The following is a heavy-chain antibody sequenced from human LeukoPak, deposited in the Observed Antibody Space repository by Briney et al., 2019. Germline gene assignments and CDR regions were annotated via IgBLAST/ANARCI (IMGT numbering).Heavy chain of an antibody. CDR1: GGSITAYY. CDR2: IFYSGST. CDR3: ARTHLYYGMDV. Sequence: SETLSLTCSVYGGSITAYYWSWIRQPPGKGLDWIGSIFYSGSTYYKPSLKSRVTISVDTSNNQFSLKLSSVTAADTAVYYCARTHLYYGMDVWGQGTTVTVSS. V-gene: IGHV4-39*01. J-gene: IGHJ6*02.